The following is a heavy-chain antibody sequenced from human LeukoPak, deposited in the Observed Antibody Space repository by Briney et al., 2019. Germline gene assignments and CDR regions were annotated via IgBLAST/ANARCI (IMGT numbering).Heavy chain of an antibody. V-gene: IGHV4-39*01. Sequence: PSETLSLTCTVSGGSISSSSYYWGWIRQPPGKGLEWIGSIYYSGCTYYNPSLKSRVTISVDTSKNQFSLKLSSVTAADTDVYYCARGVDVDTAMVTAFDYWGQGTLVTVSS. D-gene: IGHD5-18*01. CDR3: ARGVDVDTAMVTAFDY. J-gene: IGHJ4*02. CDR2: IYYSGCT. CDR1: GGSISSSSYY.